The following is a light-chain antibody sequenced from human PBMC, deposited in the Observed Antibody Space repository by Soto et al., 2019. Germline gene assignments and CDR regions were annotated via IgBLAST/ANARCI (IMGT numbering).Light chain of an antibody. J-gene: IGLJ2*01. Sequence: QPVLTQSPSASASLGGSVKFTCTLSSGHSSYAIAWHQQQPEKGPRYLMKLKSDGSHSKGDGIPDRFSGSSSGAERYLTISSLQSEDEAEYYCQTWGTDIVVFGGGTKVTVL. CDR1: SGHSSYA. V-gene: IGLV4-69*01. CDR3: QTWGTDIVV. CDR2: LKSDGSH.